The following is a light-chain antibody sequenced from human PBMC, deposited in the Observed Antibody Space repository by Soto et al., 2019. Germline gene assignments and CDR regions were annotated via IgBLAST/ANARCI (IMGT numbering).Light chain of an antibody. CDR2: AAS. CDR1: QSINNRY. Sequence: EIVLTQSPGTLSLSPGERATLSCRASQSINNRYLAWYQQKPGQAPRLLIYAASSRATGIRDRFSGSGSGTDFTLTISRLEPEDFAVYYCQQFGSSPGFTFGPGTKVDIK. CDR3: QQFGSSPGFT. J-gene: IGKJ3*01. V-gene: IGKV3-20*01.